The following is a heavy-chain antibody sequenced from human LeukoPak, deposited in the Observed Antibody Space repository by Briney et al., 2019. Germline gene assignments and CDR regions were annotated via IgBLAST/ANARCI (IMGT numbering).Heavy chain of an antibody. J-gene: IGHJ3*02. V-gene: IGHV3-23*01. CDR3: SNTYYYDSSGYPDAFDI. D-gene: IGHD3-22*01. CDR2: ISGSGGST. Sequence: GGSLRLSCAASGFTFSSYAMSWVRQAPGKWLEWVSAISGSGGSTYYADSVKGRFTISRDNSKNTLYLQMNSLRAEDTAVYYCSNTYYYDSSGYPDAFDIWGQGTMVTVSS. CDR1: GFTFSSYA.